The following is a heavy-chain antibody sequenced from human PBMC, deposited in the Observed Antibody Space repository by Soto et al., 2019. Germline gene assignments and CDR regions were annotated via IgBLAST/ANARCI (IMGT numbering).Heavy chain of an antibody. CDR2: TSYDGSNK. CDR3: AKDSSSSGSFYFDC. D-gene: IGHD6-19*01. V-gene: IGHV3-30*18. J-gene: IGHJ4*02. Sequence: PGGSLRLSCAASGFTFSNYGMHWVRQAPGKGLEWVALTSYDGSNKYYVDSVKGRFTISRDNSKNTLYLQMNSLRAEDTAVYYCAKDSSSSGSFYFDCWGQGTLVTVSS. CDR1: GFTFSNYG.